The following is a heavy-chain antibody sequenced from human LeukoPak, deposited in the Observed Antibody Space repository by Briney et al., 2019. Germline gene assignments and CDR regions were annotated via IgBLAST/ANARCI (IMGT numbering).Heavy chain of an antibody. CDR2: IYYSGST. Sequence: PSETLSLTCTVSGGSISSYYWSWIRQPPGKGLEWIGYIYYSGSTNYNTSLKRRVTISVDTSKNQFSRNLSSATAADTAVYYLARGYYDVLTNYPKNFDQWGQGTQVTVSS. J-gene: IGHJ4*02. CDR3: ARGYYDVLTNYPKNFDQ. D-gene: IGHD3-9*01. V-gene: IGHV4-59*08. CDR1: GGSISSYY.